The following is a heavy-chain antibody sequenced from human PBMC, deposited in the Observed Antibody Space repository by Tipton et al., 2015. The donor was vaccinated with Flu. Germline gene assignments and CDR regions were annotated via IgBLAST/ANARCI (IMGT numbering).Heavy chain of an antibody. D-gene: IGHD6-13*01. Sequence: LRLSCAVYGGSFSGYYWSWIRQPPGKGLEWIGEINHSGSTNYNPSLKSRVTISVDTSKNQLSLKLSSVTAADTAVYYCARVRRSSSSGHPKTYYYGMDVWGQGTTVTVSS. CDR1: GGSFSGYY. CDR3: ARVRRSSSSGHPKTYYYGMDV. V-gene: IGHV4-34*01. J-gene: IGHJ6*02. CDR2: INHSGST.